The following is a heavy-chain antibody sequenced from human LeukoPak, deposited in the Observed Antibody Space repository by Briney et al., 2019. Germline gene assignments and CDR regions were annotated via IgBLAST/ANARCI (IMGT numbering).Heavy chain of an antibody. Sequence: PSETLSLTCTVSGGSISSSNWWSWVRQPPGKGLEWIGEIYHSGSTNYNPSLKSRVTISVDKSKNQFSLKLSSVTAADTAVYYCARDADSGSYYRAFDIWGQGTMVTVSS. CDR3: ARDADSGSYYRAFDI. V-gene: IGHV4-4*02. J-gene: IGHJ3*02. CDR1: GGSISSSNW. D-gene: IGHD1-26*01. CDR2: IYHSGST.